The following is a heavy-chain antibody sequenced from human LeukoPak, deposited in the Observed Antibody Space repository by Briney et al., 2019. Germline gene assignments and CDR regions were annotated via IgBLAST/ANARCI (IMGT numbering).Heavy chain of an antibody. Sequence: GGSLRLSCAASGFTFSSYWIHWARQVPGKGLVWVSRIKDGGTTTDYADSVKGRFTISRDDAKNTLYLQMNSLRAEDTAVYYCTTIRPGYWGQGTLVTVSP. CDR1: GFTFSSYW. J-gene: IGHJ4*02. CDR2: IKDGGTTT. V-gene: IGHV3-74*01. D-gene: IGHD5-12*01. CDR3: TTIRPGY.